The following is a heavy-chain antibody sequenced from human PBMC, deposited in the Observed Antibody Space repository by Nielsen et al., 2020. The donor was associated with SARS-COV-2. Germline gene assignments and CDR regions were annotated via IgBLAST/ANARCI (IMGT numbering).Heavy chain of an antibody. CDR3: ARDHMALTTVPQAVVPYY. J-gene: IGHJ4*02. CDR2: ISSSSSYI. Sequence: GESLKISCAASGFTFSSYSMNWVRQAPGKGLEWVSSISSSSSYIYYADSVKGRFTISRDNSKNTLYLQMNSLRAEDTAVYYCARDHMALTTVPQAVVPYYWGQGTLVTVSS. D-gene: IGHD4-17*01. V-gene: IGHV3-21*04. CDR1: GFTFSSYS.